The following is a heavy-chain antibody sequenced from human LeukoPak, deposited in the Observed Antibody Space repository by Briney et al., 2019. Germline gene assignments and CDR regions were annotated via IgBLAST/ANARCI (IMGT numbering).Heavy chain of an antibody. CDR1: GYTLTELS. D-gene: IGHD6-13*01. CDR3: ATLVAAAGGFDY. V-gene: IGHV1-24*01. CDR2: FDPEDGET. Sequence: ASVKVSCKVSGYTLTELSMHWLRQAPGKGLEWMGGFDPEDGETIYAQKFQGRVTMTEDTSTDTAYMELSSLRSEDTAVYHCATLVAAAGGFDYWGQGTLVTVSS. J-gene: IGHJ4*02.